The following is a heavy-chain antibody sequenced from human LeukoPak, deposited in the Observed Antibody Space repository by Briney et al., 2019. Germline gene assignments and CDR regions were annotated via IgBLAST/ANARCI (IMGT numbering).Heavy chain of an antibody. CDR2: IYYSGST. Sequence: SETLSLTCTVSGGSISSYYWSWIRQPPGKGLEWIGYIYYSGSTNYNPSLKSRVTISVETSKNQFSLKLSSVTAADTAVYYCAKGYYGSGTYYHNWGQGTLVTVSS. V-gene: IGHV4-59*01. CDR1: GGSISSYY. J-gene: IGHJ4*02. D-gene: IGHD3-10*01. CDR3: AKGYYGSGTYYHN.